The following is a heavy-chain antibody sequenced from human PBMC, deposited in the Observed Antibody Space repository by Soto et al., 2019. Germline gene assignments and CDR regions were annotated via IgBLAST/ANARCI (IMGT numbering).Heavy chain of an antibody. J-gene: IGHJ5*02. Sequence: GGSLRLSCAVSGFSFSSYGMHWVRQAPGKGLEWVAVISYDGSNKYYADSVKGRFTISRDNSKNTLYLQMNSLRAEDTAVYYCAKGNSIAVAGILDPWGQGTLVTVSS. CDR3: AKGNSIAVAGILDP. CDR1: GFSFSSYG. CDR2: ISYDGSNK. D-gene: IGHD6-19*01. V-gene: IGHV3-30*18.